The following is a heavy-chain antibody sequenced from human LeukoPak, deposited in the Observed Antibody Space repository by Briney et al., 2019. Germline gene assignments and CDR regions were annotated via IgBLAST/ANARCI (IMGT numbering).Heavy chain of an antibody. D-gene: IGHD2-15*01. J-gene: IGHJ3*02. Sequence: SETLSLTCTVSGGSISSYYWSWIRQPAGKGLGWIGRIYTSGSTNYNPSLKSRVTMSVDTSKNQFSLKLSPVTAADTAVYYCARVVVAATHHDAFDIWGQGTMVTVSS. CDR3: ARVVVAATHHDAFDI. CDR1: GGSISSYY. CDR2: IYTSGST. V-gene: IGHV4-4*07.